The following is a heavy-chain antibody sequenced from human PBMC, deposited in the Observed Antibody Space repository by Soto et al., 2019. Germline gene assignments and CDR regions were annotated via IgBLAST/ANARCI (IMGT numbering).Heavy chain of an antibody. CDR2: ISAYNGNT. CDR1: GYTFTSYG. D-gene: IGHD3-9*01. CDR3: ASAYYDILTGYHRFDY. J-gene: IGHJ4*02. Sequence: QVQLVQSGAEVKKPGASVKVSCKASGYTFTSYGISWVRQAPGQGLEWMGWISAYNGNTNYAQKLQGRVTMTTDTSTSTAYMELRSLRSDDTAVYYCASAYYDILTGYHRFDYWGQGTLVTVSS. V-gene: IGHV1-18*01.